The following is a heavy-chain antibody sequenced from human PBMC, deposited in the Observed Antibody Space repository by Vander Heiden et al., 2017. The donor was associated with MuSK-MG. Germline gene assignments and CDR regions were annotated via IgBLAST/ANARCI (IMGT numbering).Heavy chain of an antibody. Sequence: QVQLLQTGAEVKTPGASVKVPCKASGYTFTGNYMHWVPQAPGQGLEWMGWINPNSGGTNYAQKFQGRVTMTRDTSISTAYMELSRLRSDDTAVYYCARWAYYYDSSALDVWGKGTTVTVSS. D-gene: IGHD3-22*01. CDR2: INPNSGGT. CDR3: ARWAYYYDSSALDV. J-gene: IGHJ6*04. V-gene: IGHV1-2*02. CDR1: GYTFTGNY.